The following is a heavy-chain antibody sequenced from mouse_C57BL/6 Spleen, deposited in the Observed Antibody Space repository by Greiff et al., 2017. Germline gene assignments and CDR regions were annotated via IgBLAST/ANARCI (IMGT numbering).Heavy chain of an antibody. CDR3: TTGGRRAWFAY. V-gene: IGHV14-4*01. D-gene: IGHD3-3*01. CDR1: GFNIKDDY. Sequence: EVKLQESGAELVRPGASVKLSCTASGFNIKDDYMHWVKQRPEQGLEWIGWIDPENGDTEYASKFQGKATITADTSSNTAYLQLSSLTSEDTAVYYCTTGGRRAWFAYWGQGTLVTVSA. J-gene: IGHJ3*01. CDR2: IDPENGDT.